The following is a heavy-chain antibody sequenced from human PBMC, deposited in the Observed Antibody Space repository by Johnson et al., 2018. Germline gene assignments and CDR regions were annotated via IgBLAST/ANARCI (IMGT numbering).Heavy chain of an antibody. CDR1: GFSFSSFG. D-gene: IGHD6-6*01. CDR3: ARDLYRSSSAWNHGMDV. CDR2: IWDDESNK. Sequence: QLVQSGGGVVQPGRSLRLSCAASGFSFSSFGMYWVRQAPGKGLEWVAVIWDDESNKYHLDSVKGRFTISRDKSKNTLYLQMNSLRAEDTAVYYCARDLYRSSSAWNHGMDVWGQGTTVIVSS. V-gene: IGHV3-33*01. J-gene: IGHJ6*02.